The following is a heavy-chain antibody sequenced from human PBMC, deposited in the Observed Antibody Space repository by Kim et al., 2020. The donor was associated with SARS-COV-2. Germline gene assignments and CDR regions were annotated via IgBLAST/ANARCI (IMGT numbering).Heavy chain of an antibody. CDR2: IYYSGST. CDR3: ARVYDYYDSSGVDY. Sequence: SETLSLTCTVSGGSISSGGYYWSWIRQHPGKGLEWIGYIYYSGSTYYNPSLKSRVTISVYTSKNQFSLKLSSVTAADTAVYYCARVYDYYDSSGVDYWGQGTLVTVSS. J-gene: IGHJ4*02. CDR1: GGSISSGGYY. D-gene: IGHD3-22*01. V-gene: IGHV4-31*03.